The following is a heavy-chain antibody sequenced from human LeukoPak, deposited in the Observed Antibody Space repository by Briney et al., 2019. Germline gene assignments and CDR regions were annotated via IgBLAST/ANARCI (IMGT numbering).Heavy chain of an antibody. V-gene: IGHV4-34*01. CDR3: ARAPMVRGRTAADY. D-gene: IGHD3-10*01. CDR1: GGSFRGYY. Sequence: SETLSLTCAVYGGSFRGYYWSWIRQPPGKGLEWIGEINHSGSTNYNPSLKSRVTISVDTSKNQFSLKLSSVTAADTAVYYCARAPMVRGRTAADYWGQGTLVTVSS. CDR2: INHSGST. J-gene: IGHJ4*02.